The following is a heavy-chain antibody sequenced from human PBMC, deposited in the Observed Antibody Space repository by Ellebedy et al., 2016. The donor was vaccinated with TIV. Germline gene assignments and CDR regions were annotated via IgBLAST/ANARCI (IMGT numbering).Heavy chain of an antibody. CDR1: GASISSYY. Sequence: MPSETLSLTCTVSGASISSYYWSWIRQSAGKGLEWIGRIHISGSTNYNPSLKGRVTMSVDKSKNQFSLKLRSVTAADTAVYYCARQGSIAAYFDYWGQGTLVTVSS. V-gene: IGHV4-4*07. D-gene: IGHD6-6*01. J-gene: IGHJ4*02. CDR2: IHISGST. CDR3: ARQGSIAAYFDY.